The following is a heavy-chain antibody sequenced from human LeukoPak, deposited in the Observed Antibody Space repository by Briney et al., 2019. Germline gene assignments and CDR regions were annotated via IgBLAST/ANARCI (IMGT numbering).Heavy chain of an antibody. V-gene: IGHV1-2*02. CDR2: INPYSGDT. J-gene: IGHJ4*02. Sequence: ASGKVCCKASGYTFTGYHFNWVRQAPGQGLGLMGVINPYSGDTNFAQKFQGRGTMTRDTSITTAYMDLSSLTPDDTAVYFCARDQGSLTRSWYTGYWGQGTQVTVSS. D-gene: IGHD6-13*01. CDR1: GYTFTGYH. CDR3: ARDQGSLTRSWYTGY.